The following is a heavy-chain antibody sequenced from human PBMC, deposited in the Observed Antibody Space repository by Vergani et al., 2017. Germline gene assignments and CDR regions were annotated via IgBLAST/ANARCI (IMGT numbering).Heavy chain of an antibody. CDR1: GFTFSSLA. D-gene: IGHD5-24*01. Sequence: EVQLLQSEGAVVQPGGSLRLSCVASGFTFSSLAMRWVRQGHGQGLKWVSSIKNTGDSTHYADSEKGRFTISRDNSKNTLYLQRNSLRVEDTAVYYCGRGSDNYNWGQGTLVTVSS. J-gene: IGHJ4*02. V-gene: IGHV3-23*01. CDR2: IKNTGDST. CDR3: GRGSDNYN.